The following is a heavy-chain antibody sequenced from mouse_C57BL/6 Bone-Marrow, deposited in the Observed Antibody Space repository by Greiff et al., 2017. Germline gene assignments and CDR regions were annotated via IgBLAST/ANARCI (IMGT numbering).Heavy chain of an antibody. D-gene: IGHD1-1*01. CDR3: TRGGDITTVVADY. Sequence: VQLQQSGAELVRPGASVTLSCKASGYTFTDYEMHWVKQTPVPGLEWIGAIDPETGGTAYNQKFKGKAILTADKSSSTACMELRSLTAEDSAVYYCTRGGDITTVVADYWGQGTTLTVSS. CDR2: IDPETGGT. J-gene: IGHJ2*01. V-gene: IGHV1-15*01. CDR1: GYTFTDYE.